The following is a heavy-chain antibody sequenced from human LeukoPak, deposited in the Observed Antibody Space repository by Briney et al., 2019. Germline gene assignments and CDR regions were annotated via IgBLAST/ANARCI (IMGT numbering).Heavy chain of an antibody. J-gene: IGHJ4*02. CDR1: GFTFSNYA. CDR3: AKSPGYSSSWYDY. Sequence: GGSLRLSCAASGFTFSNYAMSWARQAPGKGLEWVSAISSGGGSTYYADSVKGRFTISRDNSKNTLYLQMNSLRAEDTAVYYCAKSPGYSSSWYDYWGQGTLVTVSS. V-gene: IGHV3-23*01. D-gene: IGHD6-13*01. CDR2: ISSGGGST.